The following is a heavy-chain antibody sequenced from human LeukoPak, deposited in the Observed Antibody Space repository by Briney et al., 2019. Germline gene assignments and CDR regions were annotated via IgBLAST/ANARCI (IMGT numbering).Heavy chain of an antibody. J-gene: IGHJ5*02. CDR1: GFSLSTSGVG. V-gene: IGHV2-5*01. Sequence: SGPTLVKPTQTLTLTCTFSGFSLSTSGVGVGWIRQPPGKALEWLALIYWNDGKRYSPSLKSRLTVTKDTSKNQVVLTMTNMDPVDTATYYCARTTLVRGPIGVFDPWGQGTLVTVSS. CDR2: IYWNDGK. D-gene: IGHD3-10*01. CDR3: ARTTLVRGPIGVFDP.